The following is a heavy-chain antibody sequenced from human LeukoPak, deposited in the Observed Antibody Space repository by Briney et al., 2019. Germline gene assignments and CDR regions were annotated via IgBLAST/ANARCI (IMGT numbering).Heavy chain of an antibody. D-gene: IGHD3-22*01. Sequence: ASVKVSCKAYGYTFRTYGISWVRHAPGQRPEWMGWISGVNGDTKYAQKVQGRVTMTTDPSTRTAYMEVRSLRSDDTAVYYCARDFYYDSDGYYYYWGQGTLVTVSS. J-gene: IGHJ4*02. CDR2: ISGVNGDT. CDR1: GYTFRTYG. CDR3: ARDFYYDSDGYYYY. V-gene: IGHV1-18*04.